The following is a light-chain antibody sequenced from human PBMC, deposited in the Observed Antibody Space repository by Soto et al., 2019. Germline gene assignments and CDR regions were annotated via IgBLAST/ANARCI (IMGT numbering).Light chain of an antibody. CDR2: DTF. Sequence: EIVLTQFPTILSLSPGQRATLSCRASQNVNGLLGWYQQSAGQVPRLLIYDTFKRATGIPARFSGSGSGTDFTLTISSLDLEDYAVYYCQQRHSWPITFGPGTDWRL. V-gene: IGKV3-11*01. J-gene: IGKJ5*01. CDR1: QNVNGL. CDR3: QQRHSWPIT.